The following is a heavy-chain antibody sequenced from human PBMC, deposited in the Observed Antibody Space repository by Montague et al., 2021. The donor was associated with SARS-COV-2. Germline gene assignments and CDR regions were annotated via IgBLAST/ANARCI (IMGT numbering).Heavy chain of an antibody. CDR1: GGSINSFY. D-gene: IGHD6-13*01. CDR3: VTQAGGLTSGSLDY. V-gene: IGHV4-59*08. Sequence: SDTLSLTCTVSGGSINSFYWSWVRQSPGKRMEWIGYIHHSGSTKYNPSLQSRVTMSLDTSRNQLSLKLSSVTAADTAIYYCVTQAGGLTSGSLDYWGQGTLVTVSS. J-gene: IGHJ4*02. CDR2: IHHSGST.